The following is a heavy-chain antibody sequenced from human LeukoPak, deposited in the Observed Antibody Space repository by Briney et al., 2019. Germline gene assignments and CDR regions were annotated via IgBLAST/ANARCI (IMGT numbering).Heavy chain of an antibody. CDR1: GGSISSYY. CDR3: ARSPNYYPFDY. J-gene: IGHJ4*02. V-gene: IGHV4-59*01. Sequence: SETLSLTCTVSGGSISSYYWSWIRQPPGKGLEWIGYIYYSGSTNCNPSLKSRVTISVDTSKNQFSLKLSSVTAADTAVYYCARSPNYYPFDYWGQGTLVTVSS. D-gene: IGHD3-22*01. CDR2: IYYSGST.